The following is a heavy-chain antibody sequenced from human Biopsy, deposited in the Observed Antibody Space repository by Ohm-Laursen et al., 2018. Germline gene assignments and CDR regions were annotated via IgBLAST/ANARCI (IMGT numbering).Heavy chain of an antibody. J-gene: IGHJ2*01. CDR3: ARHAPSYSGSYWRYFDL. CDR1: GGSISSYY. V-gene: IGHV4-59*08. CDR2: IYYTGST. D-gene: IGHD1-26*01. Sequence: SGTLSLTCTVSGGSISSYYWSWIRQPPGKGLEWIGYIYYTGSTNYNPSLKSRVTISVDTSMNHLSPRLTSVTAADTAVYYCARHAPSYSGSYWRYFDLWGRGTLVTVSS.